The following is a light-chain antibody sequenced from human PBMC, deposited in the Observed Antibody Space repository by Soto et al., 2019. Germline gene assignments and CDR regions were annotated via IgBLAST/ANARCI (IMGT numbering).Light chain of an antibody. CDR1: QSVSNN. V-gene: IGKV3D-15*01. J-gene: IGKJ1*01. Sequence: EIVLTQSPGTLSLSPGERATLSCRASQSVSNNYLAWYQQKPGQAPRLLIYGASTRATGITARFSGSGSGTEFTLTINSLQSEDFAVYYCQQYNHWPGTFGLGTKVDIK. CDR2: GAS. CDR3: QQYNHWPGT.